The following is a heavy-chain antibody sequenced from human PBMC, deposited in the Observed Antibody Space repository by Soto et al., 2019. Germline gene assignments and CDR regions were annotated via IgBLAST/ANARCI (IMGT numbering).Heavy chain of an antibody. D-gene: IGHD3-16*01. V-gene: IGHV4-59*01. J-gene: IGHJ4*02. CDR2: VFYGGT. CDR3: ASYRGALYFES. CDR1: GRYMRSNY. Sequence: QVHLQESGPGLVQPSETLSLTCSVSGRYMRSNYWSWIRQSPDKGLEWLGYVFYGGTDYNPSLGGRVSMSVETSKSQFSLKLTSVTVVDTAVYYCASYRGALYFESWGPGILVTVSA.